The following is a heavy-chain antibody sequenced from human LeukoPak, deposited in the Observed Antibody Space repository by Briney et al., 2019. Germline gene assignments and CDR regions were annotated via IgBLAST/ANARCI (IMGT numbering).Heavy chain of an antibody. CDR1: GYSISSGYY. V-gene: IGHV4-38-2*02. Sequence: SETLSLTCTVSGYSISSGYYWGWIRQPPGKGLEWIGSIYHSGSTYYNPSLKSRVTISVDTSKNQFSLKLSSVTAADTAVYYCARVLDPDAFDIWGQGTIVTVSS. CDR2: IYHSGST. CDR3: ARVLDPDAFDI. J-gene: IGHJ3*02.